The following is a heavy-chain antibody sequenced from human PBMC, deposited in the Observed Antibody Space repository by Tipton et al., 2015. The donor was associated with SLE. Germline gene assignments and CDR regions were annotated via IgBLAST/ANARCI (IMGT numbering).Heavy chain of an antibody. Sequence: SLRLSCAASGFTFSSSSMHWVRQAPGKGLEWVAVIWYDGSKKYYADSVKGRFTISRDNSKNTLYLQMNSLRGEDTAVYYCANILSNDFDYWGQGALVTVSS. CDR2: IWYDGSKK. V-gene: IGHV3-33*08. CDR1: GFTFSSSS. J-gene: IGHJ4*02. CDR3: ANILSNDFDY. D-gene: IGHD2-8*01.